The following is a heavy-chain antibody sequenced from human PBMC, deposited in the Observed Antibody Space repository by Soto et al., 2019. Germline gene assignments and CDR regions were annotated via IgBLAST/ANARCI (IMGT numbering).Heavy chain of an antibody. CDR1: GFTFSSYG. V-gene: IGHV3-33*01. Sequence: GGSLRLSCAASGFTFSSYGMHWVRQAPGKGLEWVAVIWYDGSNKYYADSVKGRFTISRDNSKNTLYLQMNSLRAEDMAVYYCARDNLELRYYYGMDVWGQGTTVTVSS. D-gene: IGHD1-7*01. CDR3: ARDNLELRYYYGMDV. CDR2: IWYDGSNK. J-gene: IGHJ6*02.